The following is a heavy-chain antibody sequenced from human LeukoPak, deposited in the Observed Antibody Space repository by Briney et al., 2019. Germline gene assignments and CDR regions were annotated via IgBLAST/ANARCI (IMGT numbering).Heavy chain of an antibody. CDR1: GFTFSDYY. CDR3: AHGGLYYLDY. CDR2: ISGSGNT. V-gene: IGHV3-23*01. D-gene: IGHD3-10*01. Sequence: GGSLRFSCAASGFTFSDYYMSWIRQAPGKGLEWVSAISGSGNTYYADSVKGRFTISRDISKNTLYLQMNSLRAEDTAVYYCAHGGLYYLDYWGQGTLVTVSS. J-gene: IGHJ4*02.